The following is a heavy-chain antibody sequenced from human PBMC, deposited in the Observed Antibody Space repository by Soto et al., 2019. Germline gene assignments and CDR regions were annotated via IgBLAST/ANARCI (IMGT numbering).Heavy chain of an antibody. D-gene: IGHD3-16*01. CDR3: GIVDMITFGGITGPNDAFDR. V-gene: IGHV1-69*13. CDR1: GGTFSSYA. J-gene: IGHJ3*01. CDR2: IIPIFGTA. Sequence: GASVKVSCKASGGTFSSYAISWVRQAPGQGLEWMGGIIPIFGTANYAQKFQGRVTITADESTSTAYMELSSLRSEDTAVYYCGIVDMITFGGITGPNDAFDRWGQGKMVTVSS.